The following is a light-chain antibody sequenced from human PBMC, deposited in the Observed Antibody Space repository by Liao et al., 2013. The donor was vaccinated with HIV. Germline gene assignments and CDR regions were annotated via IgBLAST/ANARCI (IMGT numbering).Light chain of an antibody. CDR2: QDN. CDR3: QAWDSTISYV. V-gene: IGLV3-1*01. CDR1: KLGNKF. Sequence: SYELTQPPSVSVSPGQTXSVTCSGDKLGNKFTSWYQQKPGQSPVLVIYQDNRRPSGIPERFSGSNSGNTAILVISGTQVMDEADYYCQAWDSTISYVFGTGTKVTVV. J-gene: IGLJ1*01.